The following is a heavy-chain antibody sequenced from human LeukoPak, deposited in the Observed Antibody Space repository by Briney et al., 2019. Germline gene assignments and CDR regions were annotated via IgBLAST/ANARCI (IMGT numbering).Heavy chain of an antibody. D-gene: IGHD3-10*01. CDR1: GGTFSSYA. CDR3: ARDWGSEGYYFGH. J-gene: IGHJ4*02. Sequence: WASVKVSCKASGGTFSSYAISWVRQAPGQGLEWMGGIIPIFGTANYAQKFQGRVTITADESTSTAYMELSSLRSEDTAVYYCARDWGSEGYYFGHWGQGTLVTVSS. CDR2: IIPIFGTA. V-gene: IGHV1-69*13.